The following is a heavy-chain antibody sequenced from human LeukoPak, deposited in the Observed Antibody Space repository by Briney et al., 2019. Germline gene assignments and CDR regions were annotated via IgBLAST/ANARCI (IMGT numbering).Heavy chain of an antibody. V-gene: IGHV1-18*01. Sequence: ASVKVSCKASGGTFSSYAISWVRQAPGQGLEWMGWISAYNGNTNYAQKLQGRVTMTTDTSTSTAYMELRSLRSDDTAVYYCARKDGYNLDAFDIWGQGTMVTVSS. CDR2: ISAYNGNT. CDR1: GGTFSSYA. CDR3: ARKDGYNLDAFDI. D-gene: IGHD5-24*01. J-gene: IGHJ3*02.